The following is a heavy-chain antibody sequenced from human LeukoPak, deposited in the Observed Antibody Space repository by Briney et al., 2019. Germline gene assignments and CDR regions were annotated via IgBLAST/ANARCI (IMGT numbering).Heavy chain of an antibody. V-gene: IGHV3-23*01. J-gene: IGHJ4*02. CDR2: TSGGGVTT. D-gene: IGHD6-19*01. Sequence: GGSLRLSCAASGXTFSSYDVSWVRQAPGKGLEWVSGTSGGGVTTYYADSVKGRFTISRDNSKNTLYLQMNSLRAEDTAVYYCAKGSHSSGYSSFDYWGQGALVTVSS. CDR1: GXTFSSYD. CDR3: AKGSHSSGYSSFDY.